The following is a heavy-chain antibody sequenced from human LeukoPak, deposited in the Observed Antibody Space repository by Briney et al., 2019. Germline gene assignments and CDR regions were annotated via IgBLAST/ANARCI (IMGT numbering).Heavy chain of an antibody. CDR3: AREGYARWFGESIDAFDI. CDR1: GGFIINGKW. D-gene: IGHD3-10*01. J-gene: IGHJ3*02. V-gene: IGHV4-4*02. Sequence: PSGTLSLTCGVSGGFIINGKWWSWVRQPPGKGLEWIGEISHSGSPNYNPSLKGRLTISVDTAKNQFSLKLSSVTAADTAVYYCAREGYARWFGESIDAFDIWGQGTMVTVSS. CDR2: ISHSGSP.